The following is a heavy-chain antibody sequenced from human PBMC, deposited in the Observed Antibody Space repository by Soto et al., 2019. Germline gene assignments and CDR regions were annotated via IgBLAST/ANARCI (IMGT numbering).Heavy chain of an antibody. CDR3: ARDSRAAAGTRFCWFDP. Sequence: PSQTLSLTCAISGDSVSSDSAAWNWIRQSPSRGLEWLGRTYYRSKWYNDYAVSVKSRITINPDTSKNQFSLQLNSVTPEDTAVHYCARDSRAAAGTRFCWFDPWGQGTLVTVSS. CDR1: GDSVSSDSAA. J-gene: IGHJ5*02. D-gene: IGHD6-13*01. V-gene: IGHV6-1*01. CDR2: TYYRSKWYN.